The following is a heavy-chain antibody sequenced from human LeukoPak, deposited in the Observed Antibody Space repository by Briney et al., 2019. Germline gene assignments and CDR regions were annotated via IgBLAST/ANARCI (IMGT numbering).Heavy chain of an antibody. D-gene: IGHD6-19*01. V-gene: IGHV1-2*02. Sequence: ASVKVSCKASGYTFTGYYMHWVRQAPGQGLEWMGWINPNSGGTNYAQKLQGRVTMTTDTSTSTAYMELRSLRSDDTAVYYCARGESIAVAEADYWGQGTLVTVSS. J-gene: IGHJ4*02. CDR1: GYTFTGYY. CDR2: INPNSGGT. CDR3: ARGESIAVAEADY.